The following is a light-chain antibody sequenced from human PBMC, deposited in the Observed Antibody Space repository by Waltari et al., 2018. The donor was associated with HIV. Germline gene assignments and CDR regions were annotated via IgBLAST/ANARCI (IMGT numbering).Light chain of an antibody. Sequence: QSALTQPASVSGSPGQSITISCTGTSSDVAGYNYVSCYQQHPGKAPKLMIDDVSKRPSGVSNRFSGSKSGNTASLTISGLQAEDEADYYCSSYTSSSTLYVFGTGTKVTVL. V-gene: IGLV2-14*03. CDR1: SSDVAGYNY. CDR3: SSYTSSSTLYV. J-gene: IGLJ1*01. CDR2: DVS.